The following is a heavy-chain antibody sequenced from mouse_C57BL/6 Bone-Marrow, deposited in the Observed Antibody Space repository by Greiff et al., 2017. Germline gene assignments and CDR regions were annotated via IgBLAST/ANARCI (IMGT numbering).Heavy chain of an antibody. CDR2: IYPRSGNT. J-gene: IGHJ1*03. D-gene: IGHD1-1*01. CDR3: ASDYYYGSTRSYWYFDV. V-gene: IGHV1-81*01. Sequence: QVQLKQSGAELARPGASVKLSCKASGYTFTSYGISWVKQRTGQGLEWIGEIYPRSGNTYYNEKFKGKATLTADKSSSTAYMELRSLTSEDSAVYFCASDYYYGSTRSYWYFDVWGTGTTVTVSS. CDR1: GYTFTSYG.